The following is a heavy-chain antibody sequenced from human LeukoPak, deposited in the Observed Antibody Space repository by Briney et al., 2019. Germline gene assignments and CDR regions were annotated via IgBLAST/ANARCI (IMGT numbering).Heavy chain of an antibody. CDR2: IKQDGSEQ. J-gene: IGHJ4*02. Sequence: PGGSLRLSCAASGLTSSNYWMSWVRQAPGKGLEWVANIKQDGSEQYYVDSVKGRLTISRDNAKNSLYLQMNSLTAEDTAVYYCASQLDGTLDYWGQGTLVTVSS. D-gene: IGHD3/OR15-3a*01. CDR3: ASQLDGTLDY. CDR1: GLTSSNYW. V-gene: IGHV3-7*02.